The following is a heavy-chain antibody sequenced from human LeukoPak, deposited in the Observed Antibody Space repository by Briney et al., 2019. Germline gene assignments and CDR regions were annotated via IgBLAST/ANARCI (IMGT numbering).Heavy chain of an antibody. J-gene: IGHJ5*02. CDR1: GGSISGYY. CDR2: IYYSGNT. CDR3: ARVGGSNWYGWLDP. D-gene: IGHD6-13*01. V-gene: IGHV4-59*01. Sequence: SETLSLTCTVSGGSISGYYWSWIRQPPGKGLEWIGYIYYSGNTNYNPSLKSRVSISVDTSKNQFSLKLSSVTAADTALYYCARVGGSNWYGWLDPWGQGTLVTVSS.